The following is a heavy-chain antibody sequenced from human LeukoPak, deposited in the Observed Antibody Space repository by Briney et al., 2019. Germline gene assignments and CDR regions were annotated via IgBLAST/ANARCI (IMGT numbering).Heavy chain of an antibody. Sequence: PGGSLRLSCAASGFTFDDYGMSWVRQAPGKGLEWVSAISGSGGSTYYADSVKGRFTISRDNSKDTLYLQMNSLRAEDTAVYYCVLGSYDILTGYYRPHWFDPWGQGTLVTVSS. D-gene: IGHD3-9*01. CDR2: ISGSGGST. CDR1: GFTFDDYG. J-gene: IGHJ5*02. CDR3: VLGSYDILTGYYRPHWFDP. V-gene: IGHV3-23*01.